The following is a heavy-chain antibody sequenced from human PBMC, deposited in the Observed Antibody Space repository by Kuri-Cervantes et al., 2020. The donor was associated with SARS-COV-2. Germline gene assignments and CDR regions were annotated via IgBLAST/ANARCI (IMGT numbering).Heavy chain of an antibody. V-gene: IGHV4-61*08. J-gene: IGHJ5*02. CDR1: GGSISSGGYY. CDR2: VSYSGST. D-gene: IGHD1-26*01. Sequence: SETLSLTCTVSGGSISSGGYYWSWIRQSPGKRLEWIGDVSYSGSTNYNPSLKSRVTISVDTSKNQFSLKLSSVTAADTAVYYCARDNILFSGSGFDTWGQGALVTVSS. CDR3: ARDNILFSGSGFDT.